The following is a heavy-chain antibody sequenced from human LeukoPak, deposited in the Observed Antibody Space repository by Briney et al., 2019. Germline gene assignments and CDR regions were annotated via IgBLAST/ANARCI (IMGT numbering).Heavy chain of an antibody. D-gene: IGHD2-2*01. CDR1: GYTFTDYY. V-gene: IGHV1-2*02. Sequence: ASVKVSCKASGYTFTDYYMHWVRQAPGQGLEWMGWINPNSGGTNYAQRFQGRVTMTRDTSISTAYMELSRLRSDDTAVYYCARPQKKYCSSTSCYAAFDIWGQGTMVTVSS. J-gene: IGHJ3*02. CDR3: ARPQKKYCSSTSCYAAFDI. CDR2: INPNSGGT.